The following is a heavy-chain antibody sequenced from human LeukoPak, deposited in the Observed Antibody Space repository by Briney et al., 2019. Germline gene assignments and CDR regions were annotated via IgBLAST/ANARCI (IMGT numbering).Heavy chain of an antibody. D-gene: IGHD1-1*01. CDR2: INHSGST. CDR1: GGSFSGYY. Sequence: SETLSHTCAVYGGSFSGYYWRWIRQPPGKGLEWIGEINHSGSTNYNPSLKSRVTISVDTSKNQLSLKMSSVTAADTAVYYCTITTGTTLGLMDYWGQGTLVTVSS. J-gene: IGHJ4*02. V-gene: IGHV4-34*01. CDR3: TITTGTTLGLMDY.